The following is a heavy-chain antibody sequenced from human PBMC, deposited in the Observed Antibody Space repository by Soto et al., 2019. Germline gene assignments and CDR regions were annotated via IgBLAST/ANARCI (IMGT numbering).Heavy chain of an antibody. V-gene: IGHV2-5*02. CDR2: IYWDDDK. Sequence: QITLKESGPTLVKPTQTLTLTCTFSGFSLSTSGVGVGWIRQPPGKALEWLALIYWDDDKRYSPSLKSRLTITKDTPKNQVVLTMPNMDPVGTATYYCALYYYDGSGYIPWDYWGQGTLVTVSS. D-gene: IGHD3-22*01. J-gene: IGHJ4*02. CDR3: ALYYYDGSGYIPWDY. CDR1: GFSLSTSGVG.